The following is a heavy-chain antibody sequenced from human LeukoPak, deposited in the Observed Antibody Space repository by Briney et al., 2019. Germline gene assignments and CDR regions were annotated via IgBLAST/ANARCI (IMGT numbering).Heavy chain of an antibody. CDR3: AKVTSDY. CDR2: ISYDGSNE. CDR1: GFTFSSYG. D-gene: IGHD2-21*02. J-gene: IGHJ4*02. V-gene: IGHV3-30*18. Sequence: PGGSLRLSCAASGFTFSSYGMHWVRQAPGKGLEWVAVISYDGSNEYYADSVKGRFTTSRDNSKNTLYLQMNSLRAEDTAVYYCAKVTSDYWGQGILVTVSS.